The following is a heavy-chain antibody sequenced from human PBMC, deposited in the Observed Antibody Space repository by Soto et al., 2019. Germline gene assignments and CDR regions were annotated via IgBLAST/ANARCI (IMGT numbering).Heavy chain of an antibody. CDR2: IDYLGNT. V-gene: IGHV4-34*01. Sequence: SETMSLTCSVYGGSFSGLSWNWIRQSPGKKLEWIGEIDYLGNTNYNPSLRSRVILSVDASKKQFSLNVKSVTAADAANYYCARSRKSGAPALGLEYWRLGTLVTVSS. D-gene: IGHD2-15*01. CDR1: GGSFSGLS. CDR3: ARSRKSGAPALGLEY. J-gene: IGHJ4*02.